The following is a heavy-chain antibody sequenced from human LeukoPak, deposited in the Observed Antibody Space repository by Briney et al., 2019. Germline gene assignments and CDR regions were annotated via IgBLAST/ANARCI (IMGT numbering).Heavy chain of an antibody. CDR1: GGSFSGYY. V-gene: IGHV4-34*01. J-gene: IGHJ4*02. D-gene: IGHD2-15*01. CDR2: IYYSGST. Sequence: SETLSLTCAVYGGSFSGYYWSWIRQPPGKGLEWIGYIYYSGSTYYNPSLKSRVTISVDTSKNQFSLKLSSVTAADTAVYYCARAGLPTYYFDYWGQGTLVTVSS. CDR3: ARAGLPTYYFDY.